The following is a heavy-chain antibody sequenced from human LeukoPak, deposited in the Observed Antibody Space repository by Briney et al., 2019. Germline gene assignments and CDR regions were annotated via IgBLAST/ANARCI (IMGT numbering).Heavy chain of an antibody. J-gene: IGHJ4*02. CDR3: ARRGYSSSWYYFDY. Sequence: GGSLRLSCAASGFTFSSYGMHWVRQAPGKGLEWVAFIRYDGSNKYYADSVKGRFTISRDNSKNTLYLQMNSLRAEDTAVHYCARRGYSSSWYYFDYWGQGTLVTVSS. D-gene: IGHD6-13*01. V-gene: IGHV3-30*02. CDR2: IRYDGSNK. CDR1: GFTFSSYG.